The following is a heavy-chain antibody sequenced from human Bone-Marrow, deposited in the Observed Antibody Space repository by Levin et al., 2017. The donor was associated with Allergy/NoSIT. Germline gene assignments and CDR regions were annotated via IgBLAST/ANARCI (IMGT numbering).Heavy chain of an antibody. CDR3: ARERRQGYCSGGSCYGGDY. D-gene: IGHD2-15*01. Sequence: PGGSLRLSCAASGFTFDDYGMSWVRQAPGKGLEWVSGINWNGGSTGYADSVKGRFTISRDNAKNSLYLQMNSLRAEDTALYYCARERRQGYCSGGSCYGGDYWGQGTLVTVSS. CDR1: GFTFDDYG. V-gene: IGHV3-20*04. J-gene: IGHJ4*02. CDR2: INWNGGST.